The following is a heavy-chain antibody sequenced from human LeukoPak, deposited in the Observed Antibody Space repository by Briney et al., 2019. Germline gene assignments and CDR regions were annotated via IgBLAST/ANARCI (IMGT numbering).Heavy chain of an antibody. Sequence: PSETLSLTCAVSGGSISSGGYSWSWIRQPPGKGLEWIGYIYHSGSTYYNPSLKSRVTISVDRSKNQFSLKLSSVTAADTAVYYCARAVYYYDSSGYYQRDYFEYWSQGTLVTVSS. V-gene: IGHV4-30-2*01. J-gene: IGHJ4*02. D-gene: IGHD3-22*01. CDR1: GGSISSGGYS. CDR2: IYHSGST. CDR3: ARAVYYYDSSGYYQRDYFEY.